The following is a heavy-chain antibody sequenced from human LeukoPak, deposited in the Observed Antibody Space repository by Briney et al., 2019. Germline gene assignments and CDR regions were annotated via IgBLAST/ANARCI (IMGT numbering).Heavy chain of an antibody. CDR3: ARDTFGGGTSLFDY. CDR2: INTNTGNP. CDR1: GYSLTTYA. V-gene: IGHV7-4-1*02. J-gene: IGHJ4*02. D-gene: IGHD3-10*01. Sequence: ASVKVSCKASGYSLTTYAMNWVRQAPGQGLEWMGWINTNTGNPTYAQGFTGRFVFSLDTSVNTAYLEISSLEAEDTAVYYCARDTFGGGTSLFDYWGQGTLVTVSS.